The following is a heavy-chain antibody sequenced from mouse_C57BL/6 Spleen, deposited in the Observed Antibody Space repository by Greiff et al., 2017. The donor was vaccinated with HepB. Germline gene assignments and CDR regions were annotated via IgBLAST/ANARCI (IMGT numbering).Heavy chain of an antibody. Sequence: VKLQQSGAELVRPGASVTLSCKASGYTFTDYEMHWVKQTPVHGLEWIGAIDPETGGTAYNQKFKGKAILTADKSSSTAYMELRSLTSEDSAVYYCTRSDYYGSFDYWGQGTTLTVSS. CDR1: GYTFTDYE. CDR3: TRSDYYGSFDY. CDR2: IDPETGGT. J-gene: IGHJ2*01. D-gene: IGHD1-1*01. V-gene: IGHV1-15*01.